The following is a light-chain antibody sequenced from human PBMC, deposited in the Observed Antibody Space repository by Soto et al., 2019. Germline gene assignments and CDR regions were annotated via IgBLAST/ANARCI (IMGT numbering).Light chain of an antibody. CDR2: DAS. J-gene: IGKJ3*01. CDR3: QQFNSYPHIFN. Sequence: AIQLTQSPSSLSASVGDRVTITCRASQGISSALAWYQQKPGKAPKLLIYDASSLESGVPSRFSGSGSGTDFTLTISSLPPEDFATYYCQQFNSYPHIFNFGPGTKVDIK. V-gene: IGKV1-13*02. CDR1: QGISSA.